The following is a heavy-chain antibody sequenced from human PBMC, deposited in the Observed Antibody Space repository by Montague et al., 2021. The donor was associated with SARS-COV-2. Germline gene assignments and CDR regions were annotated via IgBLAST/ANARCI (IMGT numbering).Heavy chain of an antibody. CDR3: ARPLVRGVPNAFDI. D-gene: IGHD3-10*01. CDR1: GGSIRSSSYY. V-gene: IGHV4-39*01. Sequence: SETLSLTCTVSGGSIRSSSYYWVWIRQPPGKGLEWIGSISYSGTTFINPSLERRVTISVDASQNQFSLNLTAVTAADTAVYYGARPLVRGVPNAFDIWGQGALVIVSS. J-gene: IGHJ3*02. CDR2: ISYSGTT.